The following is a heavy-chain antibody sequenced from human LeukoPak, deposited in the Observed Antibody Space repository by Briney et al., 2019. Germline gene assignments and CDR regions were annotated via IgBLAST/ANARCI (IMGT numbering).Heavy chain of an antibody. CDR2: ISVYNGNT. V-gene: IGHV1-18*01. CDR1: GYTFTSYG. J-gene: IGHJ5*02. CDR3: ARQMYGSGSNWFDP. Sequence: ASVNVSCKASGYTFTSYGISWVRQAPGQGLEWMGWISVYNGNTNYAQKLQGRVTMTTDTSTSTAYMELRSLRSDDTAVYYCARQMYGSGSNWFDPWGQGTLVTVSS. D-gene: IGHD3-10*01.